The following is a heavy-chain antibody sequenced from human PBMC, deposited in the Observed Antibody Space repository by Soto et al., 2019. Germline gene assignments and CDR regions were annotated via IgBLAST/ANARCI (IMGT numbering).Heavy chain of an antibody. CDR1: GFTFRTYA. D-gene: IGHD2-2*01. J-gene: IGHJ5*02. CDR3: AKGGEGSCSRTSCLYFSDS. Sequence: EVQLLDSGGGLVQPGGSLRLSCAASGFTFRTYAMSWVRQAPGKGLEWVSTISDSGPTYYANSVKGRFTISRDNSRNTLELQMNSLRVEDTAVYYCAKGGEGSCSRTSCLYFSDSWGQGTLVTVSS. V-gene: IGHV3-23*01. CDR2: ISDSGPT.